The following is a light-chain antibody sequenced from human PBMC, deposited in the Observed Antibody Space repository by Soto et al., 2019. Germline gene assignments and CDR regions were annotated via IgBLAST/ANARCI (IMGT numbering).Light chain of an antibody. Sequence: DIQMTQSPSTLSASVGDRVTITCRASQNIKSWLAWYQQKPGKAPTLLIYKASNLESGVPSRFSATQSGTEFTLTISSLEPPAFATYYCKQCSSNKTFTFGPGTRVDVK. V-gene: IGKV1-5*03. CDR3: KQCSSNKTFT. CDR2: KAS. CDR1: QNIKSW. J-gene: IGKJ3*01.